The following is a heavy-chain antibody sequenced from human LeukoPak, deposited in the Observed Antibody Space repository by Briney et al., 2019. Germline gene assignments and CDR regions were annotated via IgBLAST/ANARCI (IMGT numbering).Heavy chain of an antibody. J-gene: IGHJ6*03. CDR3: ARDGTPLYSTGWVYMDV. V-gene: IGHV3-20*04. Sequence: PGGTLRLSCAASGFTFSSYGMSWVRQAPGKGLEWVSGINWNGGSTVYADSVTGRFTISRDNAKNSLYLQMNRLRVEDTAVYYCARDGTPLYSTGWVYMDVWGKGTTVTTSS. CDR2: INWNGGST. D-gene: IGHD6-25*01. CDR1: GFTFSSYG.